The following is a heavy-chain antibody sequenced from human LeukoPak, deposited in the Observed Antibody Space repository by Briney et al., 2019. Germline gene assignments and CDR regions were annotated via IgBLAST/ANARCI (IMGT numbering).Heavy chain of an antibody. CDR1: GFDFSSIV. Sequence: GGSLRLSCAASGFDFSSIVMHWVRQAPGKGLEWVSSISSSSSYIYYADSVKGRFTISRDNAKNSLYLQMNSLRAEDTAVYYCARDLDVVVTADFDYWGQGTLVTVSS. CDR3: ARDLDVVVTADFDY. J-gene: IGHJ4*02. CDR2: ISSSSSYI. V-gene: IGHV3-21*01. D-gene: IGHD2-21*02.